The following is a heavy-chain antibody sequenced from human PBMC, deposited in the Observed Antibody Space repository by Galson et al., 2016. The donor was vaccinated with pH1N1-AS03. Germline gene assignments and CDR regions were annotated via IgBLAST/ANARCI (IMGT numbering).Heavy chain of an antibody. Sequence: SLRLSCAASGLRFSNHVMSWVRQAPGKGLHWVSTISDSGSTTYHGDSVKGRFTTPRDNSQNTLFLHMNSLRAEDTALYYCATVNAEMDDAFDIWGRGTMVTVSS. V-gene: IGHV3-23*01. CDR1: GLRFSNHV. CDR3: ATVNAEMDDAFDI. J-gene: IGHJ3*02. CDR2: ISDSGSTT. D-gene: IGHD5-24*01.